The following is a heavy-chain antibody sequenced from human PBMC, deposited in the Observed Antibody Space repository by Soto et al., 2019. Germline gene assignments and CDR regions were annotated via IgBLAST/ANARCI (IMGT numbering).Heavy chain of an antibody. D-gene: IGHD6-19*01. Sequence: PGGSLRLPCAASGFTFSTSAMSWVRQAPGKGLEWVSAISGSGASTYYTDSVKGRFTISRDNSKNALYLQMNSLRAEDTVVYYCAKDLYSSGWSPMDVWGKGTTVTVSS. J-gene: IGHJ6*03. CDR3: AKDLYSSGWSPMDV. CDR1: GFTFSTSA. V-gene: IGHV3-23*01. CDR2: ISGSGAST.